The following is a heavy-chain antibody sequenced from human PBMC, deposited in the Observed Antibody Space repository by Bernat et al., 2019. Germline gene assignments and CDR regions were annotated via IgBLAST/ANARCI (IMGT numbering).Heavy chain of an antibody. J-gene: IGHJ6*02. CDR3: AKAGVERVTCYYDGTDV. CDR2: ISYDGSNK. Sequence: QVQLVESGGGVVQPGRSLRLSCAASGFTFSNYAMYWVRQAPGKGLEWVAVISYDGSNKYYADSVKGRFTISRDNSKNTLYLQMNSLRAEDTAVYYCAKAGVERVTCYYDGTDVWGQGTTVTVSS. D-gene: IGHD4-11*01. CDR1: GFTFSNYA. V-gene: IGHV3-30*18.